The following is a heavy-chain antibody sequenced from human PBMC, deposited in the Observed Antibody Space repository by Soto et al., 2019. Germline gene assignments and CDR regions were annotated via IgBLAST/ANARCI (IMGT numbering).Heavy chain of an antibody. V-gene: IGHV3-23*01. CDR1: GFTFSSYA. J-gene: IGHJ3*02. CDR2: ISGSGGST. D-gene: IGHD6-19*01. Sequence: GGSLRLSCAASGFTFSSYAMSWVRQAPGKGLEWVSAISGSGGSTYYADSVKGRFTISRDNSKNTLYLQMNSLRAEDTAVYYCAKDQIAVAGTWFDAFDIWGQGTMVTVS. CDR3: AKDQIAVAGTWFDAFDI.